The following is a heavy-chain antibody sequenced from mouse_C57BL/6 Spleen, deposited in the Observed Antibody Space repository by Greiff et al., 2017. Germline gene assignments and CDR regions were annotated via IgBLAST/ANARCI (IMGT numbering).Heavy chain of an antibody. D-gene: IGHD2-4*01. V-gene: IGHV2-2*01. CDR2: IWSGGST. Sequence: VQLQQSGPGLVQPSQSLSITCTVSGFSLTSYGVHWVRQSPGKGLEWLGVIWSGGSTDYNAAFISRLSISKDNSKSQVFLKMNSLQADDTAIYYCARIWDYDSGFAYWGQGTLVTVSA. J-gene: IGHJ3*01. CDR3: ARIWDYDSGFAY. CDR1: GFSLTSYG.